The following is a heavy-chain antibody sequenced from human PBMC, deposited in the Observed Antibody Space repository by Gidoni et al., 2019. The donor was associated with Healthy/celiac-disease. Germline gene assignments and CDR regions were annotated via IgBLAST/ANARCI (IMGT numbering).Heavy chain of an antibody. V-gene: IGHV1-69*01. CDR3: ARDSGVQSEGTEPYYYYYMDV. D-gene: IGHD1-1*01. Sequence: QVQLVQSGAEVKKPGSSVKVSCKASGGTFSSYAISWVRQAPGQGLEWMGGIIPILGTANYAQKFQGRGTITADEATSTAYMELSSLRSEDTAVYYCARDSGVQSEGTEPYYYYYMDVWGKGTTVTVSS. J-gene: IGHJ6*03. CDR1: GGTFSSYA. CDR2: IIPILGTA.